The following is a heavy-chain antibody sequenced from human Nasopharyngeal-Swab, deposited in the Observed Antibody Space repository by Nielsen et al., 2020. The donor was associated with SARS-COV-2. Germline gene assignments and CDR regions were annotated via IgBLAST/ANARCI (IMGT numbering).Heavy chain of an antibody. CDR2: INRDGSGT. D-gene: IGHD2-2*01. V-gene: IGHV3-74*01. J-gene: IGHJ5*01. Sequence: GESLKISCVGSGFTFSSYWMHWVRQAPGKGLMWVARINRDGSGTNYADSVKGRFTISRDNAKNTLYLQMNTLSAEDTGVYYCARDCDTATCYRSAADTWGQGTLDTVSS. CDR1: GFTFSSYW. CDR3: ARDCDTATCYRSAADT.